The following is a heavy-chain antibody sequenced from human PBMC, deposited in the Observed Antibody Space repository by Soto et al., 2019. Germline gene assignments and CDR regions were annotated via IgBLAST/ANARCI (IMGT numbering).Heavy chain of an antibody. D-gene: IGHD3-22*01. Sequence: SETLSLTCTVSCGSISSGDYYWSWIRQPPGKGLEWIGYIYYSGSTYYNPSLKSRVTISVDTSKNQFSLKLSSVTAADTAVYYCDRAPPPSGYYSLPGEGAFGIWGQGTMVTVSS. V-gene: IGHV4-30-4*01. J-gene: IGHJ3*02. CDR3: DRAPPPSGYYSLPGEGAFGI. CDR1: CGSISSGDYY. CDR2: IYYSGST.